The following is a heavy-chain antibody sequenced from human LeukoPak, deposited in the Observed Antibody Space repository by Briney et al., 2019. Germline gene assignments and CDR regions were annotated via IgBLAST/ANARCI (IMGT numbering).Heavy chain of an antibody. Sequence: PSETLSLTCTVSGGSISSYYWSWIRQPPGKGLEWIGYIYYSGSTNYNPSLKSRVTISVDTPKNQFSLKLSSVTAADTAVYYCARTYIVVVPAAMDHYYYMDVWGKGTTVTVSS. CDR2: IYYSGST. V-gene: IGHV4-59*01. CDR1: GGSISSYY. J-gene: IGHJ6*03. D-gene: IGHD2-2*01. CDR3: ARTYIVVVPAAMDHYYYMDV.